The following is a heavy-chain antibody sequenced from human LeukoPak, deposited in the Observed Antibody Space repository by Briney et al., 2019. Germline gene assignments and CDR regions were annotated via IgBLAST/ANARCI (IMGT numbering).Heavy chain of an antibody. Sequence: SGTLSLTCAVYGGSFSGYYWSWIRQPPGKGLEWIGEINHSGSTNYNPSLKSRVTISVDTSKNQFSLKLSSVTAADTAVYYCARLGYSGSWRPTGPNNWFDPWGQGTLVTVSS. CDR1: GGSFSGYY. D-gene: IGHD6-13*01. V-gene: IGHV4-34*01. CDR3: ARLGYSGSWRPTGPNNWFDP. J-gene: IGHJ5*02. CDR2: INHSGST.